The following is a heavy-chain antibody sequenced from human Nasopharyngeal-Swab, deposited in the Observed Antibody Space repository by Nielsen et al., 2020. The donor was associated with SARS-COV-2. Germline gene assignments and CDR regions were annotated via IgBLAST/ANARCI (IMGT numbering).Heavy chain of an antibody. J-gene: IGHJ4*02. CDR2: INPSGGST. V-gene: IGHV1-46*01. CDR3: ARAFRDGYNYGY. Sequence: WVRQAPGQGLEWMGIINPSGGSTSYAQKFQGRVTMTRDTSTSTVYMELSSLRSEDTAVYYCARAFRDGYNYGYWGQGTLVTFSS. D-gene: IGHD5-24*01.